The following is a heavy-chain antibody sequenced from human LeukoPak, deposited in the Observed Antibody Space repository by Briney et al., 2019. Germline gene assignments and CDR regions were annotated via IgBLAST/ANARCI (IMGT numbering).Heavy chain of an antibody. CDR2: INWNSAST. CDR3: ARRSRLHSTIDY. V-gene: IGHV3-9*01. Sequence: SLRLSCAASGFTFEDYAMHWVRQAPGKGLEWVSGINWNSASTGYADSVKGRFTISRDNVMNSLYLQMNSLRPEDTALYYCARRSRLHSTIDYWGQGTLVTVSS. D-gene: IGHD4-11*01. CDR1: GFTFEDYA. J-gene: IGHJ4*02.